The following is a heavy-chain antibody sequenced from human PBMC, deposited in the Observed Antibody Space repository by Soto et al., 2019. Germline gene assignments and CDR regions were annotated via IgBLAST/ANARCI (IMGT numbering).Heavy chain of an antibody. CDR1: GFAVSARGVG. D-gene: IGHD3-16*01. J-gene: IGHJ4*02. CDR3: AHSPWGAAPDY. Sequence: SGPTLVNPTQTLTLTCALSGFAVSARGVGVGWIRQPPGKALEWLAITYWNDDKLYRPSLQSRLTITKDTSKNQVVRTMTNMDPVDTATYYCAHSPWGAAPDYWGQGTPVTVSS. V-gene: IGHV2-5*01. CDR2: TYWNDDK.